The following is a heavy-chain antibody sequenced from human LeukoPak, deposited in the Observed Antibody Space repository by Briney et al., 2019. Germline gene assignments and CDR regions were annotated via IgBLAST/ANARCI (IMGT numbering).Heavy chain of an antibody. CDR1: GFTVSSNY. CDR3: ARGHFDSSGSYYYYYYMDV. J-gene: IGHJ6*03. CDR2: IYSGGST. D-gene: IGHD3-22*01. Sequence: PGGSLRLFCAASGFTVSSNYMSWVRQAPGKGLEWVSVIYSGGSTYYADSVKGRFTISRDNSKNTLYLQMNSLRAEDTAVYYCARGHFDSSGSYYYYYYMDVWGKGTTVTVSS. V-gene: IGHV3-66*02.